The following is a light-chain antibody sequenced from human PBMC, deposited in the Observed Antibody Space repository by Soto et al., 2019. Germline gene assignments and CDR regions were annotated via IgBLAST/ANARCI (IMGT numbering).Light chain of an antibody. Sequence: EVVMTQSPATLSVSPGERATLSCRASQSLRSNLAWYQHKPGQAPRLLIYGASTRATGIPARFSGSGSGTEFTLTISSLQSEDFAVYYCQQYNNWPLTFGQGTKVDIK. CDR2: GAS. J-gene: IGKJ1*01. CDR1: QSLRSN. V-gene: IGKV3-15*01. CDR3: QQYNNWPLT.